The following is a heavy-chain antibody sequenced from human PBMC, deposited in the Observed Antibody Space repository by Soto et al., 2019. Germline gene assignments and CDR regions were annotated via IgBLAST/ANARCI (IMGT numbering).Heavy chain of an antibody. Sequence: EVQLLESGGGLVQPGGPLRLSCAASGFTFTNYAMSWVRQAQGKGLEWVSAISGSGSSTYYAVSVKGRFTISRDNSENTLFLQMNSLRAEGTAVYYCAYFTALNYSYGMDVWGQGTTVSVSS. CDR1: GFTFTNYA. CDR3: AYFTALNYSYGMDV. V-gene: IGHV3-23*01. CDR2: ISGSGSST. J-gene: IGHJ6*02. D-gene: IGHD1-26*01.